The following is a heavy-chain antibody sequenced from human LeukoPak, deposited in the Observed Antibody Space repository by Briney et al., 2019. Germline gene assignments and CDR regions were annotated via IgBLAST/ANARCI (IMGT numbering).Heavy chain of an antibody. CDR1: GYTFTDHY. Sequence: ASVKVSCKASGYTFTDHYIQWVRQAPGQGLEWMGWINPNTGGANCAQKFQGRVTMTRDTSISTAYMELSRLRSDDTAVYYCAREVSGYGGVGFVPWGQGTLVTVSS. V-gene: IGHV1-2*02. J-gene: IGHJ5*02. CDR3: AREVSGYGGVGFVP. D-gene: IGHD4-23*01. CDR2: INPNTGGA.